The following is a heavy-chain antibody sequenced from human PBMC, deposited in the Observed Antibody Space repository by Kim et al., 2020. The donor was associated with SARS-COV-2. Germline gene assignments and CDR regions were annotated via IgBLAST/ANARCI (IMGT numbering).Heavy chain of an antibody. J-gene: IGHJ4*02. CDR3: AKDGLLWFGFDY. V-gene: IGHV3-30*18. CDR1: GFTFSSYG. D-gene: IGHD3-10*01. CDR2: ISYDGSNK. Sequence: GGSLRLSCAASGFTFSSYGMHWVRQAPGKGLEWVAVISYDGSNKYYADSVKGRFTISRDNSKNTLYLQMNSLRAEDTAVYYCAKDGLLWFGFDYWGQGTL.